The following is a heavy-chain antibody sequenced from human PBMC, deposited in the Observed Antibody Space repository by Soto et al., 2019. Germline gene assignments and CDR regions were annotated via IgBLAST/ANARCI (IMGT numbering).Heavy chain of an antibody. J-gene: IGHJ4*02. Sequence: QVQLVESGGGVVQPGRSLRLSCAASGFTFSSYGMHWVRQAPGKGLEWVAVISYDGSNKYYADSVKGRFTISRDNSKNTLYLKMTSLRVEDTAVYYCAKDRARYCGGGSCYSNFDSWGQGTRVTVSS. CDR3: AKDRARYCGGGSCYSNFDS. V-gene: IGHV3-30*18. D-gene: IGHD2-15*01. CDR1: GFTFSSYG. CDR2: ISYDGSNK.